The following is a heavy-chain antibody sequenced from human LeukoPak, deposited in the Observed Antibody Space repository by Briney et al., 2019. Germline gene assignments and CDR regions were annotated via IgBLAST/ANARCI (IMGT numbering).Heavy chain of an antibody. J-gene: IGHJ4*02. CDR2: IYYSGST. V-gene: IGHV4-59*01. CDR1: GGSISTYY. CDR3: ARRDGYNSYYFDY. D-gene: IGHD5-24*01. Sequence: SETLSLTCTVSGGSISTYYWSWIRQPPAKGLEWIGYIYYSGSTNYNPSLKSRVTISVGTSKNQFSLKLSSVTAADTAVYYCARRDGYNSYYFDYWGQGTLVTVSS.